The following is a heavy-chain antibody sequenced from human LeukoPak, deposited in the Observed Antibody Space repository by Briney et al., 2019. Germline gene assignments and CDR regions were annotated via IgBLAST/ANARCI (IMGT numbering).Heavy chain of an antibody. J-gene: IGHJ2*01. CDR2: IYYSGST. V-gene: IGHV4-59*12. Sequence: PSETLSLTCTVSGGSISNYYWTWIRQPPGKGLEWIGYIYYSGSTNYNPSLKSRVTMSVDMSKNQFSLKLSSMIAADTAVYYCARVSSSWYQDWYFDLWGRGTLVTVPS. CDR1: GGSISNYY. CDR3: ARVSSSWYQDWYFDL. D-gene: IGHD6-13*01.